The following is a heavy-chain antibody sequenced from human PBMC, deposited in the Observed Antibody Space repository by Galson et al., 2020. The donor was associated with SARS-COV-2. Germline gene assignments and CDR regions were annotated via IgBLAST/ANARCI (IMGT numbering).Heavy chain of an antibody. D-gene: IGHD3-9*01. J-gene: IGHJ4*02. V-gene: IGHV4-34*01. Sequence: SETLSLTCAVYGGPFSGYSWSWIRQTPGKGLEWIGDINHRRTVNYNASIKSRVTISIDTSKNQFSLRLTSVTAADTGIYYCARGNGLVDCWGQGNLVTVSS. CDR3: ARGNGLVDC. CDR1: GGPFSGYS. CDR2: INHRRTV.